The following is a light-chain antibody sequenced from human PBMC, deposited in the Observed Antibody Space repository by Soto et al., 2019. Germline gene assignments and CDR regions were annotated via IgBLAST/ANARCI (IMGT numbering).Light chain of an antibody. V-gene: IGLV2-23*02. CDR3: CSYADTNTWV. Sequence: QSVPTQPASVSGSPGQSIAISCTGTSSGVGSYNLVSWYQQHPGKAPKLMIYEVSQRPSGVSNRFSGSKSGNTASLTISGVQAEDEADYYCCSYADTNTWVFGGGTKLTVL. CDR2: EVS. J-gene: IGLJ3*02. CDR1: SSGVGSYNL.